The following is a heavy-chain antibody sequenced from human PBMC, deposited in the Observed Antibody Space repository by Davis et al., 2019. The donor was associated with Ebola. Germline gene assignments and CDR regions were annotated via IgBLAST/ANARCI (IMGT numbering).Heavy chain of an antibody. D-gene: IGHD2-15*01. J-gene: IGHJ4*02. CDR1: GFAFNSYA. V-gene: IGHV3-30-3*01. CDR3: ARAETFGYCSGGSCRRFDY. CDR2: ISYDGSNK. Sequence: GESLKISCSASGFAFNSYAMHWVRQAPGKGPEWVALISYDGSNKYYAESVKGRFTISRDSFKNMLYLQMNGLTTEDTALYYCARAETFGYCSGGSCRRFDYWGQGTLVTVSS.